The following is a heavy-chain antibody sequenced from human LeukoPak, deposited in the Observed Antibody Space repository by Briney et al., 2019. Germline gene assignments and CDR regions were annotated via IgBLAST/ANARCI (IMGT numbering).Heavy chain of an antibody. CDR2: ISSSSSYI. D-gene: IGHD3-3*01. J-gene: IGHJ3*02. Sequence: GGSLRLSCAASGFTFSSYSMNWVRQAPGKGLEWVSSISSSSSYIYYADSVKGRFTISRDNAKNSLYLQMNSLRAEDTAVYYCARDVEDYDFWSGYYDAFDIWGQGTMVTVSS. CDR3: ARDVEDYDFWSGYYDAFDI. CDR1: GFTFSSYS. V-gene: IGHV3-21*01.